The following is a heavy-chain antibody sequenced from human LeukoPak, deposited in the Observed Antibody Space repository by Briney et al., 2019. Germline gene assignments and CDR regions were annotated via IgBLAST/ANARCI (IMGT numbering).Heavy chain of an antibody. CDR2: LYYSGST. D-gene: IGHD5-18*01. J-gene: IGHJ5*02. CDR1: VHPIHIYY. V-gene: IGHV4-59*01. CDR3: ARLEYSYGHPSWFDP. Sequence: SETLSLLCTVCVHPIHIYYWIWLRQPPGKALEGIGFLYYSGSTRFTPSLKSRVTIPGDTSKNQFSLTLSCVTPADTAVYYCARLEYSYGHPSWFDPWGQGTLVTVSS.